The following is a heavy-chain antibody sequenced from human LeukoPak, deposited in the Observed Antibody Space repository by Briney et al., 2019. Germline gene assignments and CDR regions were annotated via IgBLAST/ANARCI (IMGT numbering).Heavy chain of an antibody. D-gene: IGHD6-19*01. CDR2: TYYRSKWYN. CDR3: ARQYSSGWSYYYGLDV. V-gene: IGHV6-1*01. CDR1: GDSVSSNSAA. J-gene: IGHJ6*02. Sequence: SQTLSLTCGISGDSVSSNSAAWNWIRQSPSRGLEWLGRTYYRSKWYNDYAESVKSRIVISPDTSKNQFSLQLDSVTPEDTALYYCARQYSSGWSYYYGLDVWGQGTTVTVSS.